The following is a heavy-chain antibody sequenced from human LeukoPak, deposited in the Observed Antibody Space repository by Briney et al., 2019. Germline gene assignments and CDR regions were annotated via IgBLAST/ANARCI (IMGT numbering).Heavy chain of an antibody. Sequence: GGSLRLSCAASGFSFNNYWMHWVRQAPGKGLMWVSRINRDGRGTTSADSVKGRFTISRDNAKNTMYLQMNSLRAEDTAVYYCARGLDYYNPLDYWGQGTLVTVSS. D-gene: IGHD3-10*01. CDR2: INRDGRGT. CDR3: ARGLDYYNPLDY. CDR1: GFSFNNYW. V-gene: IGHV3-74*01. J-gene: IGHJ4*02.